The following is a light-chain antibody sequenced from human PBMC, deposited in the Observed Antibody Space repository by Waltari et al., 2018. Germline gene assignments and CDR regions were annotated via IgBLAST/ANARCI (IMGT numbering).Light chain of an antibody. CDR1: RHLLDSNGYNY. J-gene: IGKJ3*01. CDR3: LQALQVPAT. Sequence: DIVLTQSPLSLPVIAGEPASISCRSSRHLLDSNGYNYLDWYVQKPGQSPQVLIYLGSNRAAGVPDRFSGRGSGTDFTLRISRVEAEDVGVYYCLQALQVPATFGPGTKVEIK. V-gene: IGKV2-28*01. CDR2: LGS.